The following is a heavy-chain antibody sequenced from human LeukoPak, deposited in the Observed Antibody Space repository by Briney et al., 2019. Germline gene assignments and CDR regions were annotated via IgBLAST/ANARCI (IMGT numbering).Heavy chain of an antibody. V-gene: IGHV4-31*11. Sequence: SQTLSLTCAVSGGSISSGGYSWSWIRQPPGKGLEWIGYIYYSGSTYYNPSLKSRVTISVDTSKNQFSLKLSSVTAADTAVYYCARDLGYYFDYWGQGTLVTVSS. CDR1: GGSISSGGYS. CDR2: IYYSGST. J-gene: IGHJ4*02. CDR3: ARDLGYYFDY.